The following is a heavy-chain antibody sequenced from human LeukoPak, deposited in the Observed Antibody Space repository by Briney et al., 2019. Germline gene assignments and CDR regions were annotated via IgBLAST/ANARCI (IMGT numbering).Heavy chain of an antibody. CDR2: IYYVGST. J-gene: IGHJ6*03. Sequence: SETLSLTCTVSGGSISSSGYYWGWIRQPPGKGLEWIGNIYYVGSTYYNPSLKSRVTISVDTSKNQFSLKLSSVTAADTAVYYCARGTFRARSDYYYMDVWGKGTTVTISS. D-gene: IGHD2-21*01. CDR3: ARGTFRARSDYYYMDV. CDR1: GGSISSSGYY. V-gene: IGHV4-39*07.